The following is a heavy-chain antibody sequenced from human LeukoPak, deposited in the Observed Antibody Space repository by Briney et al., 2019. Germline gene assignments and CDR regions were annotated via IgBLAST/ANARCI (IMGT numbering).Heavy chain of an antibody. D-gene: IGHD3-3*01. CDR2: IIPIFGTA. Sequence: GASVKVSCKASGGTFSSYAISWVRQAPGQGLEWMGGIIPIFGTANYAQKFQGRVTITTDESTSTAYMELSSLRSEDTAVYYCARRGAEYYDFWSGPLPFDPWGQGTLVTVSP. CDR1: GGTFSSYA. CDR3: ARRGAEYYDFWSGPLPFDP. V-gene: IGHV1-69*05. J-gene: IGHJ5*02.